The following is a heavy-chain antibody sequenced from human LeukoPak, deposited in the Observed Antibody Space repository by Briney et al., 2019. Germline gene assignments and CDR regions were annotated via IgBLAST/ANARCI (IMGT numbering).Heavy chain of an antibody. J-gene: IGHJ4*02. CDR2: IYHSGST. Sequence: SETLSLTCAVSGYSISSGYYWGWIRRPPGKGLEWIGSIYHSGSTYYNPSLKRRVTISVDTSKNQFSLKLSSVTAADTAVYYCARRYYYGPSMPSYFDYWGQGTLVTVSS. CDR3: ARRYYYGPSMPSYFDY. V-gene: IGHV4-38-2*01. CDR1: GYSISSGYY. D-gene: IGHD3-10*01.